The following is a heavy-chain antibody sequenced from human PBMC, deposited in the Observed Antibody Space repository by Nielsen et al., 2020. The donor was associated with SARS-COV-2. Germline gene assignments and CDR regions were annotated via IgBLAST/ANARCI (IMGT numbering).Heavy chain of an antibody. D-gene: IGHD3-10*01. CDR1: GGSISNSRNY. V-gene: IGHV4-39*01. CDR3: ARVVGFFQRGRHYYYYYGMDV. CDR2: IYFSGKT. J-gene: IGHJ6*02. Sequence: SETLSLTCSVSGGSISNSRNYWGWIRQPPGKGLEWIGDIYFSGKTYYAPSLKSRVTISVVTSQNQVSLKLRSVSAADTAVYYCARVVGFFQRGRHYYYYYGMDVWGQGTTVTVSS.